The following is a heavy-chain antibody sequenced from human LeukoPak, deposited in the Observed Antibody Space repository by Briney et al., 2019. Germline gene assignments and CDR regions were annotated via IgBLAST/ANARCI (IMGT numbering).Heavy chain of an antibody. Sequence: PGGSLRLSCAASGFTFSSYGMSWVRQAPGKGPEWVSAISVSGGSTFYADSVKGRFTISRDNSKNTLYLQMNSLRVEDTAVYYCAKDARITMIGVVRGARPYYFDYWGQGTLVTVSS. CDR2: ISVSGGST. J-gene: IGHJ4*02. D-gene: IGHD3-22*01. CDR3: AKDARITMIGVVRGARPYYFDY. V-gene: IGHV3-23*01. CDR1: GFTFSSYG.